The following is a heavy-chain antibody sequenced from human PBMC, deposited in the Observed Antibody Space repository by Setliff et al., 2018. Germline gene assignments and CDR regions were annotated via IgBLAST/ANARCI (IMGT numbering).Heavy chain of an antibody. D-gene: IGHD1-26*01. Sequence: KASETLSLTCTVSGGSISGGTYYWTWIRQPAGKGLEWIGHWYTSGITNYNPSLKSQVTISVDTSKNQFSLKLSSVTAADTAIYYCTRAYSGSHDYWGQGTLVTISS. CDR2: WYTSGIT. V-gene: IGHV4-61*09. J-gene: IGHJ4*02. CDR3: TRAYSGSHDY. CDR1: GGSISGGTYY.